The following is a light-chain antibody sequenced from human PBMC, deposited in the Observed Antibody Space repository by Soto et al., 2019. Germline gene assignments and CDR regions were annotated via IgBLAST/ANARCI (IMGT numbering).Light chain of an antibody. CDR2: GTS. Sequence: DIVMTQSPATLSVSPGERATLSCRASQSVSRNLAWYQQKPGQAPRLLIYGTSTRATDIPARFSGSGSGTEFTLTVSSLQSEDFAVYYCQQSDRWPRGLTFGGGTKVGIK. CDR3: QQSDRWPRGLT. V-gene: IGKV3-15*01. CDR1: QSVSRN. J-gene: IGKJ4*01.